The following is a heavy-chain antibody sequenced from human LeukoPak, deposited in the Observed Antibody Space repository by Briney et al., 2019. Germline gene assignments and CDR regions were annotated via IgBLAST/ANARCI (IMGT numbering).Heavy chain of an antibody. J-gene: IGHJ4*02. CDR1: GGSFSGYY. D-gene: IGHD5-12*01. CDR3: ARGLESGHDGPLAS. CDR2: INHSGST. Sequence: SETLSLTCAVYGGSFSGYYWSWIRQPPGKGLEWIGEINHSGSTNYNPSLKSRVTISVDTSKNQFSLKLSSVTAADTAVYYCARGLESGHDGPLASWGQGTLVTVSS. V-gene: IGHV4-34*01.